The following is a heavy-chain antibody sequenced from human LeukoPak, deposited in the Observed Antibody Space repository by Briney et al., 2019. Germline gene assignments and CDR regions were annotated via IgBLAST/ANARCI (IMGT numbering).Heavy chain of an antibody. CDR2: IYYSGST. D-gene: IGHD3-3*01. J-gene: IGHJ3*02. CDR1: GGSISNYY. CDR3: ARAFRGIFGVFEAFDI. V-gene: IGHV4-59*01. Sequence: SETLSLTCTVSGGSISNYYWSWIRQPPGKGLEWIGYIYYSGSTNYNPSLKSRVTISVDTSKNQFSLKLSSVTAADTAVYYCARAFRGIFGVFEAFDIWGQGTMVTVSS.